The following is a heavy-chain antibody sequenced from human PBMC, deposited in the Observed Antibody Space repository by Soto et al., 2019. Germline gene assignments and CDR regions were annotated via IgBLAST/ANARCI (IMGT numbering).Heavy chain of an antibody. D-gene: IGHD6-13*01. V-gene: IGHV3-23*01. CDR1: GFTFSDYA. J-gene: IGHJ4*02. Sequence: EVQLLESGGGLVQPGGSLRRSCAGSGFTFSDYAISWVRQAPGKGLEWVSAMSGSGGSIYYADSVKGRFTISRDNSKNTVYLQMSSLRGEDTAIYYCAKTFGSNWLLDYWGRGTLVTVSS. CDR2: MSGSGGSI. CDR3: AKTFGSNWLLDY.